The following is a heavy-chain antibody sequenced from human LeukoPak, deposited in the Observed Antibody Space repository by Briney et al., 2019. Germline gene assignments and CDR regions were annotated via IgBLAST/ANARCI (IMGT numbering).Heavy chain of an antibody. CDR2: ISAYNGNT. J-gene: IGHJ5*02. CDR3: ARAPLLVGATNWFDP. D-gene: IGHD1-26*01. V-gene: IGHV1-18*01. CDR1: GYTCTSYG. Sequence: ASVKVSCKASGYTCTSYGVSWVRQAPGQGLEWMGWISAYNGNTNYAQKLQGRVTMTTDTSTSTAYMELRSLRSDDTAVYYCARAPLLVGATNWFDPWGQGTLVTVSS.